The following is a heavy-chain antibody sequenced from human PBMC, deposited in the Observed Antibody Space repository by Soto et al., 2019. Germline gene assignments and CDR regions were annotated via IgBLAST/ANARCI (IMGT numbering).Heavy chain of an antibody. CDR3: ARGLTTVTTVRYFDY. CDR2: INHSRST. Sequence: QVQLQQWGAGLLKPSETLSLTCAVYGGSFRGYYWSWIRQPPGKGLEWIGEINHSRSTNYNPSLKSRVTISVDPSKYQFSLKLSSVTAADTAVYYCARGLTTVTTVRYFDYWGQGTLVTVSS. CDR1: GGSFRGYY. D-gene: IGHD4-17*01. J-gene: IGHJ4*02. V-gene: IGHV4-34*01.